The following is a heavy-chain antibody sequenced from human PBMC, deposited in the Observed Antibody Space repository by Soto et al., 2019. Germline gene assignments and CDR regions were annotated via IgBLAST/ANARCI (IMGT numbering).Heavy chain of an antibody. V-gene: IGHV3-13*01. CDR1: GFGFNGYD. CDR3: ARGGDRFDGMDV. Sequence: GGSLRLSCAASGFGFNGYDMHWVRQAPGKNLEWVAAKSTAGDTYYLGYMKGRFTISREDAKNSLSLQMNSLRVGDTAVYYCARGGDRFDGMDVWGQGTTVTVSS. D-gene: IGHD3-16*01. J-gene: IGHJ6*02. CDR2: KSTAGDT.